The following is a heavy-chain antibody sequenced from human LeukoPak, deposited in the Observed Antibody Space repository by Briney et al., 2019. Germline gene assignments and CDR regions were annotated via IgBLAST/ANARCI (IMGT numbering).Heavy chain of an antibody. D-gene: IGHD3-10*01. Sequence: TLSLTCTVSGVSISSSNSYWGWIRQSPGKALEWLAVAYWNNDKSYSPSLKSRLTITKDTSKNQMVLKMTNVDPVDTATYYCAHKGRGSGSYTMWGQGTLVTVSS. CDR2: AYWNNDK. V-gene: IGHV2-5*01. J-gene: IGHJ4*02. CDR1: GVSISSSNSY. CDR3: AHKGRGSGSYTM.